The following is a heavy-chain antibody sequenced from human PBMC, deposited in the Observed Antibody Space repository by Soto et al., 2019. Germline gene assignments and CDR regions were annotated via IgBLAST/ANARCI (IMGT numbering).Heavy chain of an antibody. CDR1: GYTFTSYY. Sequence: ASVKVSCKASGYTFTSYYMHWVRQAPGQGLEWMGIINPSGGSTSYAQKFQGRVTMTRDTSTSTVYMELSSLRSEDTAVYYCARLFSVRIAAAGPRGYYYYGMDVWGQGTTVTVSS. J-gene: IGHJ6*02. CDR3: ARLFSVRIAAAGPRGYYYYGMDV. D-gene: IGHD6-13*01. V-gene: IGHV1-46*01. CDR2: INPSGGST.